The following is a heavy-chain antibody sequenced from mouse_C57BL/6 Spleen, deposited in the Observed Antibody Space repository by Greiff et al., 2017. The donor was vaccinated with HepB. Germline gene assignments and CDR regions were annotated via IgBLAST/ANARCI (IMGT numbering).Heavy chain of an antibody. CDR1: GFTFSDYY. V-gene: IGHV5-16*01. J-gene: IGHJ4*01. CDR2: INYDGSST. CDR3: ARYRDYAMDY. Sequence: EVKLMESEGGLVQPGSSMKLSCTASGFTFSDYYMAWVRQVPEKGLEWVANINYDGSSTYYLDSLKSRFIISRDNAKNILYLQMSSLKSEDTATYYCARYRDYAMDYWGQGTSVTVSS.